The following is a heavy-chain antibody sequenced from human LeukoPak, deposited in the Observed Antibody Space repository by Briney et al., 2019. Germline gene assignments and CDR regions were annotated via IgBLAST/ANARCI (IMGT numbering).Heavy chain of an antibody. CDR2: IYYSGST. J-gene: IGHJ4*02. CDR1: GGSISSYY. V-gene: IGHV4-59*01. D-gene: IGHD3-22*01. Sequence: SETLSLTCTVSGGSISSYYWSWIRQPPGKGLEWIGYIYYSGSTNYNPSLKSRVTISVDTSKNQFSLKLSSVTAADTAVYYCAREGNDSSGYYHFDYWGQGTLVTVSS. CDR3: AREGNDSSGYYHFDY.